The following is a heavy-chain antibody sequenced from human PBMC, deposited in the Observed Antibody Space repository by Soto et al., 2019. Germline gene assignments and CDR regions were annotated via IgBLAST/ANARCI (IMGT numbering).Heavy chain of an antibody. Sequence: GGSLRLSCAASGLTFRNVWMTWVRQAPGKGLEWVGRIKSKVDGGKTDYAASVNGRYNISSNDSKSPMYLQMNSLKTEDKDVYYCTTDRPFTGGGVITTWGQGTMVTVSS. CDR3: TTDRPFTGGGVITT. V-gene: IGHV3-15*01. CDR2: IKSKVDGGKT. CDR1: GLTFRNVW. J-gene: IGHJ3*01. D-gene: IGHD3-10*01.